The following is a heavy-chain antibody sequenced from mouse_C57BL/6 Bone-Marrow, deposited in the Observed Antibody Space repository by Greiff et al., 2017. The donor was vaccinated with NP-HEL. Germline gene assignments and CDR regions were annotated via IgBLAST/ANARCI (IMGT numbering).Heavy chain of an antibody. Sequence: QVHVKQSDAELVKPGASVKISCKVSGYTFTDHTIHWMKQRPEQGLEWIGYIYPRDGSTKYNEKFKGKATLTADKSSSTAYMQLNSLTSEDSAVYCCARDYGSSYRGWYFDVWGTGTTVTVSS. V-gene: IGHV1-78*01. CDR3: ARDYGSSYRGWYFDV. CDR2: IYPRDGST. CDR1: GYTFTDHT. J-gene: IGHJ1*03. D-gene: IGHD1-1*01.